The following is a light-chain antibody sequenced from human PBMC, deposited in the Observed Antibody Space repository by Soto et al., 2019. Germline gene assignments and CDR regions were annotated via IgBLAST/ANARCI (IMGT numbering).Light chain of an antibody. CDR2: DAS. J-gene: IGKJ3*01. CDR3: QQRSNWPPFT. V-gene: IGKV3-11*01. CDR1: QRVSSY. Sequence: ELVLTQSQATLSLSPGERATLSCSASQRVSSYVAWYQQKPGQAPRLLLYDASNMAPGIPARFSGSGSGTDFTLTIGSLVHEDFAVYYCQQRSNWPPFTFGPGTKGDIQ.